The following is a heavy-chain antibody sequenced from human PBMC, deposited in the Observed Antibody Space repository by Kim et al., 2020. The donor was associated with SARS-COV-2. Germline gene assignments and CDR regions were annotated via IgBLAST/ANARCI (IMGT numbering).Heavy chain of an antibody. V-gene: IGHV3-23*01. D-gene: IGHD3-3*01. J-gene: IGHJ6*02. CDR1: GFTFSSYA. CDR2: ISGSGGST. CDR3: AKARGMVFFRMRYGMDV. Sequence: GGSLRLSCAASGFTFSSYAMSWVRQAPGKGLEWVSAISGSGGSTYYADSVKGRFTISRDNAKNTLYLQMNSLRAEDTAVYYCAKARGMVFFRMRYGMDVWGQGTPVTVSS.